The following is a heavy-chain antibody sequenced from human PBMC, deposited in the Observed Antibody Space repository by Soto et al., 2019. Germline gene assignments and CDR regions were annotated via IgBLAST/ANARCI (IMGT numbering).Heavy chain of an antibody. CDR2: IYHSGST. CDR1: GGSISSYY. V-gene: IGHV4-59*01. D-gene: IGHD4-17*01. J-gene: IGHJ4*02. Sequence: QVQLQESGPGLVKPSETLSLTCTVSGGSISSYYWSWIRQPPGKGLEWIGYIYHSGSTNYNPSLKSRVTISVDTSKNQFSLKLSSVTAADTAVYYCAREGTSYGDYGTLGYWGQGTLVTVSS. CDR3: AREGTSYGDYGTLGY.